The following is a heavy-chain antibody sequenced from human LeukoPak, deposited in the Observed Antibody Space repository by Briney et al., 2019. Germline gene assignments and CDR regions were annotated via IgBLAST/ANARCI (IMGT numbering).Heavy chain of an antibody. CDR2: INPNSGGT. J-gene: IGHJ5*02. CDR3: ARGPEPAIAVGRFDP. V-gene: IGHV1-2*02. Sequence: ASVKVSCKASGYTFTGYYMHWVRQAPGQGLEWMGWINPNSGGTNYAQKFRGRVTMTRDTSISTAYMEMSRLRYDDMAVYYCARGPEPAIAVGRFDPWGQGTLVTVSS. D-gene: IGHD6-19*01. CDR1: GYTFTGYY.